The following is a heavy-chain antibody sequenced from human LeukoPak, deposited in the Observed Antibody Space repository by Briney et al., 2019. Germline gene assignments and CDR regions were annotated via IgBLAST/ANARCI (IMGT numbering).Heavy chain of an antibody. V-gene: IGHV3-48*01. D-gene: IGHD3-22*01. CDR2: ISSSSSTI. CDR3: ARSRSGYYEDY. J-gene: IGHJ4*02. Sequence: GGSLRLSCAASGFTFSSYRMNWVRQAPGKGLEWVSYISSSSSTIYYADSVKGRFTISRDNAKNSLYLQMNSLRAEDTAVYYCARSRSGYYEDYWGQGTLVTVSS. CDR1: GFTFSSYR.